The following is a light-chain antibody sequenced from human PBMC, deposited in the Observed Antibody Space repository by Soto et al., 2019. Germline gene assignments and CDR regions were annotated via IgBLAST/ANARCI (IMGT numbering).Light chain of an antibody. Sequence: QSALTQPASVSGSPGQSITISCTGTSSDVGGYIYVSWYQQHPGKAPKFMIYDVSNRPSGVSNRFSGSKSGNTASLTISGLQAKDEADYYCCSYTTSNTRQIVFGTGTKLTVL. CDR2: DVS. V-gene: IGLV2-14*01. J-gene: IGLJ1*01. CDR3: CSYTTSNTRQIV. CDR1: SSDVGGYIY.